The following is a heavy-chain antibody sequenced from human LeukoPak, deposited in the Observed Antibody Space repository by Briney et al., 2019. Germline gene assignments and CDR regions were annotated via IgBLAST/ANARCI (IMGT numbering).Heavy chain of an antibody. V-gene: IGHV4-39*01. Sequence: SETLSLTCTVSGGSISSNGHFWGWSRQPPGKGLEWIGSIKYNGGAYYNPSLKSRVTISVDTSKNQFSLKLSSVTAADTAIYYCARYFYDTNAVSPWGQGILVTVSS. CDR2: IKYNGGA. CDR3: ARYFYDTNAVSP. J-gene: IGHJ5*02. CDR1: GGSISSNGHF. D-gene: IGHD3-22*01.